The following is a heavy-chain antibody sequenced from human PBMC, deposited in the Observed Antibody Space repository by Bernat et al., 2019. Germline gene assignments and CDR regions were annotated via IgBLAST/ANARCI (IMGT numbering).Heavy chain of an antibody. D-gene: IGHD6-19*01. CDR1: GYTFTGYY. J-gene: IGHJ4*02. CDR2: INPNSGGS. CDR3: ARDYSSGWYYFDY. Sequence: QVQLVQSGAEVKKPGASVKVSCKASGYTFTGYYMHWVRQAPGQGLEWMGWINPNSGGSNYAQKFQGWVTMTRDTSISTAYMELSRLRSDDTAVYYCARDYSSGWYYFDYWGQGTLVTVSS. V-gene: IGHV1-2*04.